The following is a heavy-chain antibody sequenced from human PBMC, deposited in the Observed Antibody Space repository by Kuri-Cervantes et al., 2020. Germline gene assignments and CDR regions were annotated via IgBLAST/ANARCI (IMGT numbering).Heavy chain of an antibody. CDR2: IYYSGST. J-gene: IGHJ4*02. CDR1: GDSISSGNR. V-gene: IGHV4-4*02. Sequence: GSLRLSCAVSGDSISSGNRWSWVRQPPGKGLEWIGSIYYSGSTYYNPSLKSRVTISVDTSKNQFSLKLSSVTAADTAVYYCARRQRLKSGPYYFDYWGQGTLVTVSS. D-gene: IGHD4-11*01. CDR3: ARRQRLKSGPYYFDY.